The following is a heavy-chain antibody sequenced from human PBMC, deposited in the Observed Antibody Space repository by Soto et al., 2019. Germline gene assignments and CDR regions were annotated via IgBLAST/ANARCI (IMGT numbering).Heavy chain of an antibody. D-gene: IGHD3-10*01. V-gene: IGHV3-30*18. Sequence: QVQLVESGGGVVQPGRSLRLSCAASGFTFSSYGMHWVRQAPGEGLEWVAVISYDGSNKYYADSVKGRFTISRDNSKNTLYLQMNSLRADDTAVYYCAKEDGWFGELHHKYYFDYWGQGTLVTVSS. CDR2: ISYDGSNK. J-gene: IGHJ4*02. CDR1: GFTFSSYG. CDR3: AKEDGWFGELHHKYYFDY.